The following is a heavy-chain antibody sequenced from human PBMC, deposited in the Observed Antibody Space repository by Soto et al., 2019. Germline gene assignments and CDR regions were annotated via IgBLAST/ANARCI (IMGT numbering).Heavy chain of an antibody. Sequence: QVQLVQSGAEVKKPGSSVKVSCKASGGTFSSYAISWVRQAPGQGLEWTGGIIPIFGTANYAQKFQGRVTISAEESTSTAYMEQSSQRSEDTAVYYCAREEERGYSGYVLDYWGQGTLVTVSS. D-gene: IGHD5-12*01. CDR3: AREEERGYSGYVLDY. V-gene: IGHV1-69*01. CDR1: GGTFSSYA. J-gene: IGHJ4*02. CDR2: IIPIFGTA.